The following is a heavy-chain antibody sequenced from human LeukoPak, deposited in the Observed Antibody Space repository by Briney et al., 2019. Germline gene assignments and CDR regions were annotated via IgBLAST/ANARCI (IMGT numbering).Heavy chain of an antibody. J-gene: IGHJ5*02. V-gene: IGHV4-34*01. Sequence: PSETLSLTCAVYGGSFSGYYWSWIRQPPGKGLEWIGEINHSGSTNYNPSLKSRVTISVDTSKNQFSLKLSSVTAADTAVYYCARHLPRTVYYYGSGKGYNWFDPWGQGTLVTVSP. D-gene: IGHD3-10*01. CDR3: ARHLPRTVYYYGSGKGYNWFDP. CDR2: INHSGST. CDR1: GGSFSGYY.